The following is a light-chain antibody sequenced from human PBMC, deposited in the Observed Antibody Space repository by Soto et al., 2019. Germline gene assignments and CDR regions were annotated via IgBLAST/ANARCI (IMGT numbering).Light chain of an antibody. CDR2: AAS. CDR3: QQYGSSPQT. J-gene: IGKJ1*01. Sequence: ERVMTQSPVTLSVSPGESVTLSCRASQSVSSSYLVWHQQKPGQAPRLLIYAASRRATGIPDRFSGSGSGTDFTLTISRLEPEDFAVYYCQQYGSSPQTFGQGTKVDIK. V-gene: IGKV3-20*01. CDR1: QSVSSSY.